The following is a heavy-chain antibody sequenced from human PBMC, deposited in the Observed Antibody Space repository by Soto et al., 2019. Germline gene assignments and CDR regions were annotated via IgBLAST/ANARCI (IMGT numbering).Heavy chain of an antibody. CDR3: ARGSVYYDSSGYSDFDY. CDR2: ISSSSSTI. V-gene: IGHV3-48*02. D-gene: IGHD3-22*01. CDR1: GFTFSSYS. Sequence: GGSLRLSCAASGFTFSSYSMNWVRQAPGKGLEWVSYISSSSSTIYYADSVRGRFTISRDNAKNSLYLQMNSLRDEDTAVYSCARGSVYYDSSGYSDFDYWGQGTLVTVSS. J-gene: IGHJ4*02.